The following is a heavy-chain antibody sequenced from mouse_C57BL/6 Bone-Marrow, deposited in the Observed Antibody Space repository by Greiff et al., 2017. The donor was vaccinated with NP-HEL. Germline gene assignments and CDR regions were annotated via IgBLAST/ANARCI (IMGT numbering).Heavy chain of an antibody. CDR2: IYPGDGDT. J-gene: IGHJ3*01. V-gene: IGHV1-82*01. CDR1: GYAFSSSW. Sequence: QVQLQQSGPELVKPGASVKISCKASGYAFSSSWMTWVKQRPGKGLEWIGRIYPGDGDTNYNGKFKGKATLTADKSSSTAYMQLSSLTSEDSAVYFCARAIYYGSSSFAYWGQGTLVTVSA. D-gene: IGHD1-1*01. CDR3: ARAIYYGSSSFAY.